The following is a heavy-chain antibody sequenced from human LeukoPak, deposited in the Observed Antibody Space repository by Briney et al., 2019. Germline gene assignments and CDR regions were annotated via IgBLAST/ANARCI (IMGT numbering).Heavy chain of an antibody. CDR3: ARKRGIRSINYYMDV. J-gene: IGHJ6*03. Sequence: SETLSLTCAVYGGSFSGYYWSWIRQPPGKGLEWIGEINHSGSTNYNPSLKSRVTISVDASKNQFSLKLSSVTAADTAVYYCARKRGIRSINYYMDVWGKGTTVTVSS. V-gene: IGHV4-34*01. D-gene: IGHD3-16*01. CDR1: GGSFSGYY. CDR2: INHSGST.